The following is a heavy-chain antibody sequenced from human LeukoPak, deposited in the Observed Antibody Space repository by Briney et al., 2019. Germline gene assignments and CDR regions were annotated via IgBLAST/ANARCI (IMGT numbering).Heavy chain of an antibody. J-gene: IGHJ3*02. Sequence: ASVKVSCKASGFTFTSSAVQWVRQARGQGLEWIGWIVVGSGNTNYAQKFQEKVTITRDMSTSTAYMELSSLRSEDTAVYYCAAAFYDILTGYGNAFDIWGQGTMVTVSS. CDR2: IVVGSGNT. V-gene: IGHV1-58*01. CDR3: AAAFYDILTGYGNAFDI. CDR1: GFTFTSSA. D-gene: IGHD3-9*01.